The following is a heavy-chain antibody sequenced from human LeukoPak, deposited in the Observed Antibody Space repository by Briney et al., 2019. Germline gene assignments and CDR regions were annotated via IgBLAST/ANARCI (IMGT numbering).Heavy chain of an antibody. Sequence: GESLKISCYGSGYSFTSYWIGWVRQMPGKGLEWMGIIYPGDSDTRYSPSFQGQVTISADKSISTAYLQWTSLKASDTAMYYCARPLDCSSTSCYPGDAFDIWSQGTMVTVSS. CDR2: IYPGDSDT. CDR1: GYSFTSYW. J-gene: IGHJ3*02. CDR3: ARPLDCSSTSCYPGDAFDI. V-gene: IGHV5-51*01. D-gene: IGHD2-2*01.